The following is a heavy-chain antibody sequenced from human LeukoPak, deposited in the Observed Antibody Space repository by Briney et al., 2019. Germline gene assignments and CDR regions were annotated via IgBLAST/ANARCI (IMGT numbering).Heavy chain of an antibody. CDR2: INPNSGGT. Sequence: GASVTVSCTASGYTFTGYYVHWVRQAPGQGLEWMGRINPNSGGTNYAQKFQGRVTMTRDTSISTAYMELSRLRSDDTAVYYCAREGSIAVAGTMFDYWGQGTLVTVSS. CDR3: AREGSIAVAGTMFDY. CDR1: GYTFTGYY. J-gene: IGHJ4*02. V-gene: IGHV1-2*06. D-gene: IGHD6-19*01.